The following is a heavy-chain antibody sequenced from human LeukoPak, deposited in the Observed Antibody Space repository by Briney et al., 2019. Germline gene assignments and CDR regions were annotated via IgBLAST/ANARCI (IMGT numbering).Heavy chain of an antibody. V-gene: IGHV4-39*07. D-gene: IGHD3-3*01. CDR1: GGSISSSSYY. Sequence: SETLSLTCTVSGGSISSSSYYWGWIRQPPGKGLEWIGSIYYSGSTYYNPSLKSRVTISVDTSKNQFSLKLSSVTAADTAVYYCAREGNFWSGYYTARRADAFDIWGQGTMVTVSS. CDR3: AREGNFWSGYYTARRADAFDI. CDR2: IYYSGST. J-gene: IGHJ3*02.